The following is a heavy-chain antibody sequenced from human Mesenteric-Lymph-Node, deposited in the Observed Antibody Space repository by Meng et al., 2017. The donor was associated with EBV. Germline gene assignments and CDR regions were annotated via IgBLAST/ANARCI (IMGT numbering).Heavy chain of an antibody. Sequence: HVQLQESGPGLVKPSETLSLTCTVSGGSVSRTSYYWGWIRQPPGKRLEWIGYVYYSGSTNYNPSLKSRVTISVDTSKNQFSLNLYSVTAADTAVYYCARENPARGNWFDPWGQGALVTVSS. CDR2: VYYSGST. CDR1: GGSVSRTSYY. V-gene: IGHV4-61*01. J-gene: IGHJ5*02. CDR3: ARENPARGNWFDP. D-gene: IGHD3-10*01.